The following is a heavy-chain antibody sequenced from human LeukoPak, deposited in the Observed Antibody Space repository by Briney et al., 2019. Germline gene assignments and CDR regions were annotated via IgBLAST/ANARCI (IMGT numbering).Heavy chain of an antibody. CDR2: IIPILGIA. CDR3: AKEAITIFGVADNWFDP. Sequence: SVKVSCKASGGTFSSYAISWVRQAPGQGLEWMGRIIPILGIANYAQKFQGRVTITADKSTSTAYMELSSLRSEDTAVYYCAKEAITIFGVADNWFDPWGQGTLVTVSS. CDR1: GGTFSSYA. J-gene: IGHJ5*02. V-gene: IGHV1-69*04. D-gene: IGHD3-3*01.